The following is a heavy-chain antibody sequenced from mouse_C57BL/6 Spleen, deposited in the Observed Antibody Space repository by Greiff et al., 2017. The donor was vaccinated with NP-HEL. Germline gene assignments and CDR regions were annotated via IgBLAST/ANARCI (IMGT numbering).Heavy chain of an antibody. J-gene: IGHJ3*01. CDR2: INPNNGGT. V-gene: IGHV1-18*01. D-gene: IGHD1-1*01. CDR3: ARGGLYGSSLAWFAY. CDR1: GYTFTDYN. Sequence: EVKLMESGPELVKPGASVKIPCKASGYTFTDYNMDWVKQSHGKSLEWIGDINPNNGGTIYNQKFKGKATLTVDKSSSTAYMELRSLTSEDTAVYYCARGGLYGSSLAWFAYWGQGTLVTVSA.